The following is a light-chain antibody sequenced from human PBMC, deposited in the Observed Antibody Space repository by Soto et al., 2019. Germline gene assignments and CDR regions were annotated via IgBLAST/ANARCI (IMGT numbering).Light chain of an antibody. V-gene: IGKV3-20*01. Sequence: EIVLTQFPGTLSFSAGERATLXCRPSQSVGSNYLAWYQQRPGQPPNLLIFGASHRAPDVPDRFSGSGSGTDFTLTISRLEPEDFAVYYCQQYGGSVQTFGQGTKVDIK. CDR3: QQYGGSVQT. CDR1: QSVGSNY. CDR2: GAS. J-gene: IGKJ1*01.